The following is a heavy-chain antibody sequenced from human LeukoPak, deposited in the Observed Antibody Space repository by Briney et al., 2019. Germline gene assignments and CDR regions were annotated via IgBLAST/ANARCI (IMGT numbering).Heavy chain of an antibody. CDR3: ARHVVPYSSGLTGFDY. D-gene: IGHD6-19*01. CDR2: IYPGDSDT. CDR1: GYPFATYW. V-gene: IGHV5-51*01. Sequence: GESLKISCKGSGYPFATYWIGWVRQVPGEGLEWVGIIYPGDSDTRYSPSFQGQVAISADKSFTTAYLQWSSLKASDTAMYYCARHVVPYSSGLTGFDYWGQGTLVTVSS. J-gene: IGHJ4*02.